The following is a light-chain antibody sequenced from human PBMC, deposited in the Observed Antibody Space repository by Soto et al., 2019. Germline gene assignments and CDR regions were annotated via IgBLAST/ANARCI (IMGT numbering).Light chain of an antibody. CDR1: SSDVGGYNY. Sequence: QSALTQPASVSGSPGQSITISCTGSSSDVGGYNYVSRFQQYPGKAPKLMVYEVTNRPSGASDRFSGSKSGNTASLTISGLQAEDEADYYCTSFTAGSTWIFGGGTKVTVL. J-gene: IGLJ2*01. CDR3: TSFTAGSTWI. CDR2: EVT. V-gene: IGLV2-14*01.